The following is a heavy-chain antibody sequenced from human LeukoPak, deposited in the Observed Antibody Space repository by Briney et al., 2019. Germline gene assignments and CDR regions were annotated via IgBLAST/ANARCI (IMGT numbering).Heavy chain of an antibody. CDR1: GGFFSGYY. CDR3: ARARRGVVVVVAPYYFDY. V-gene: IGHV4-34*01. Sequence: PSETLSLTCAVYGGFFSGYYWSWIRQPPGEGLEWIGEINHSGSTNYNPSLKSRVTISVDKSKNQFSLKLSSVTAADTAVYYCARARRGVVVVVAPYYFDYWGQGTLVTVSS. J-gene: IGHJ4*02. CDR2: INHSGST. D-gene: IGHD2-15*01.